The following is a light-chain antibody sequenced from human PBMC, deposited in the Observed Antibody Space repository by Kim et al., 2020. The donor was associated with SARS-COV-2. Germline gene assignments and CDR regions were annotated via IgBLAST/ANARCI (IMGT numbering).Light chain of an antibody. CDR1: QDIGDY. V-gene: IGKV1-9*01. CDR2: AVS. J-gene: IGKJ5*01. Sequence: ASVGDRVTITCRASQDIGDYLAWYQQKPGKAPKLLIFAVSTLQSGVPSRFSGGGSGTEFTLTVDSLQPEDFGTYFCQHLNTYPPAFGQGTRLEIK. CDR3: QHLNTYPPA.